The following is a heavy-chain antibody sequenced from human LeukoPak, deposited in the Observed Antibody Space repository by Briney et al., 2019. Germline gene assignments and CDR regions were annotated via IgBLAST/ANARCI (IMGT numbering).Heavy chain of an antibody. V-gene: IGHV4-4*07. D-gene: IGHD3-22*01. J-gene: IGHJ4*02. CDR2: IYTSGST. CDR1: GGSISSYY. CDR3: ARVISVSGHYYLDY. Sequence: TSETLSLTCTVSGGSISSYYWSWIRQPAGKGLEWIGRIYTSGSTNYNPSLKSRVTMSVDTSKNQFSLKLSSVTAADTAVYYCARVISVSGHYYLDYWGQGTLVTVSS.